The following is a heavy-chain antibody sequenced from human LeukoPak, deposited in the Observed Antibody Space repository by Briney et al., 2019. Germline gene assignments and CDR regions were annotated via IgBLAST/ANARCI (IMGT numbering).Heavy chain of an antibody. J-gene: IGHJ3*01. CDR3: ASGEYCSSTSCPPRTDAFDF. CDR2: INPSGGST. D-gene: IGHD2-2*01. Sequence: ASVKLSYTSSGYTFTSYYMHWVRQAPGQGLEWMGIINPSGGSTSYAQKFQGRVTMTRDTSTSTVYMELSSLRSEDTAVYYCASGEYCSSTSCPPRTDAFDFWGQGTMVTVSS. CDR1: GYTFTSYY. V-gene: IGHV1-46*01.